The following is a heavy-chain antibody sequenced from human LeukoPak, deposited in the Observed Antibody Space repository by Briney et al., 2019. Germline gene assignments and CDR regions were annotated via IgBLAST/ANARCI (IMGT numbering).Heavy chain of an antibody. CDR1: GFTFNNYA. J-gene: IGHJ4*02. CDR3: ARGNTYYDFWSGYPGAY. Sequence: GGSLRLSCAASGFTFNNYAMHWVRQAPGKGLVWVSRINSDGSSTSYADSVKGRFTISRDNAKNTLYLQMNSLRAEDTAVYYCARGNTYYDFWSGYPGAYWGQGTLVTVSS. V-gene: IGHV3-74*01. D-gene: IGHD3-3*01. CDR2: INSDGSST.